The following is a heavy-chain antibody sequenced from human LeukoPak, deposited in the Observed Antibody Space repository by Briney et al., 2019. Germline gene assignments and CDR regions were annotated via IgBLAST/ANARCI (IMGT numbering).Heavy chain of an antibody. J-gene: IGHJ4*02. Sequence: PSETLSLTCTVSGGSISSSSYYWGWIRQPPGKGLEWIGYIYYSGSTNYNPSLKSRVTISVDTSKNQFSLKLSSVTAADTAVYYCARSYPPSIVGATRAFDYWGQGTLVTVSS. CDR1: GGSISSSSYY. CDR3: ARSYPPSIVGATRAFDY. V-gene: IGHV4-61*05. CDR2: IYYSGST. D-gene: IGHD1-26*01.